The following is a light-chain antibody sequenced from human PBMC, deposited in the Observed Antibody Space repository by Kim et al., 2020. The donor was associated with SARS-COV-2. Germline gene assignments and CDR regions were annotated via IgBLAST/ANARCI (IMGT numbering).Light chain of an antibody. V-gene: IGKV1-33*01. CDR3: QQYESRPIT. CDR1: ADIRDH. J-gene: IGKJ5*01. CDR2: DAS. Sequence: ASGGDRFTSTCRASADIRDHSSWYQLKPEKAPKLLIYDASKSETWVPTRFTGTGSGTDFSFTIDSLQPEDFVTYYCQQYESRPITFAQGTRLEIK.